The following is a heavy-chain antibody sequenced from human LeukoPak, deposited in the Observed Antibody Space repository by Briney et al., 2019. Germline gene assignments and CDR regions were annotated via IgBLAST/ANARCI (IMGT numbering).Heavy chain of an antibody. CDR1: GGSISSYY. CDR3: ARGWYNWNELHYYYGMDV. D-gene: IGHD1-1*01. Sequence: PSETLSLTCTVSGGSISSYYWSWIRQPPGKGLEWIGYIYYSGSTNYNPSLKGRVTISVDTSKNQFSLKLSSVTAADTAVYYCARGWYNWNELHYYYGMDVWGKGTTVTVSS. J-gene: IGHJ6*04. V-gene: IGHV4-59*01. CDR2: IYYSGST.